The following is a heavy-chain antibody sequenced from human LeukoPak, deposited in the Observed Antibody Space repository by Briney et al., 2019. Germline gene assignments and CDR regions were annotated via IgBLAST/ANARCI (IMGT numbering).Heavy chain of an antibody. Sequence: ASVKVSCKASGGTFSSYAISWVRQAPGQGLEWMGRIIPIFGTANYAQKFQGRVTITTDESTSTAYMELSSLRSEDTAVYYCTRREYSSSRRANDYWGQGTLVTVSS. CDR3: TRREYSSSRRANDY. CDR1: GGTFSSYA. D-gene: IGHD6-13*01. V-gene: IGHV1-69*05. CDR2: IIPIFGTA. J-gene: IGHJ4*02.